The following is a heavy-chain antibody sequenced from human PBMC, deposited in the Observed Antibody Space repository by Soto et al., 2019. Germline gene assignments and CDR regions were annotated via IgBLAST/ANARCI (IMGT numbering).Heavy chain of an antibody. J-gene: IGHJ5*02. D-gene: IGHD3-16*01. CDR2: INHSGST. Sequence: PSETLSLTCAVYGGSFSGYYWSWIRQPPGKGLEWIGEINHSGSTNYNPSLKSRVTISVDTSKNQFSLKLSSVTAADTAVYYCARGLYDYVWGILSPSWLDPCGQGTLVTVYS. CDR3: ARGLYDYVWGILSPSWLDP. CDR1: GGSFSGYY. V-gene: IGHV4-34*01.